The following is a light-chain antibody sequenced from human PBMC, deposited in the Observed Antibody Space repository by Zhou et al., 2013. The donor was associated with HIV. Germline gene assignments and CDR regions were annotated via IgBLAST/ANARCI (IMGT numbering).Light chain of an antibody. CDR2: AAS. CDR3: QQSYSTPRT. CDR1: ENIVTY. V-gene: IGKV1-39*01. Sequence: DIQMTQSPSSLSASVGDRITITCRASENIVTYVNWYQQRPGKAPKPLIYAASSLQGGVPSRFSGSGSGTDFTLTINSLQPEDFATYYCQQSYSTPRTFGQGDQGGIQT. J-gene: IGKJ1*01.